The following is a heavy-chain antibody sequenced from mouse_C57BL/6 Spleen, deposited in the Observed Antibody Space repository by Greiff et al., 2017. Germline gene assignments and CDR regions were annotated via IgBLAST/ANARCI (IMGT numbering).Heavy chain of an antibody. CDR2: IDPEDGET. J-gene: IGHJ3*01. V-gene: IGHV14-2*01. D-gene: IGHD1-1*01. CDR3: AEFSYYYGTRGFAY. Sequence: EVQLVESGAELVKPGASVKLSCTASGFNIKDYYLHWVKQRTEQGLEWIGRIDPEDGETKYAPKFPGTATIPADTSSNTAYLQLSSLTSEDTAVYYCAEFSYYYGTRGFAYWGQGTLVTVSA. CDR1: GFNIKDYY.